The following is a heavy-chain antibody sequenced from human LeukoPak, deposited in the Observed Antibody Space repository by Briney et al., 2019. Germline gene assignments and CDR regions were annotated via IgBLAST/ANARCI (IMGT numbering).Heavy chain of an antibody. Sequence: GGSLRLSCAASGFTFSSYAMHWVRQAPGKGLEYVSAISSNGSSTYYANSVKGRFTISRDNSKNTLYLQMGSLRAEDMAVYYCARDGGQYSSPEYYFDYWGQGTLVTVSS. J-gene: IGHJ4*02. CDR2: ISSNGSST. CDR3: ARDGGQYSSPEYYFDY. D-gene: IGHD6-6*01. V-gene: IGHV3-64*01. CDR1: GFTFSSYA.